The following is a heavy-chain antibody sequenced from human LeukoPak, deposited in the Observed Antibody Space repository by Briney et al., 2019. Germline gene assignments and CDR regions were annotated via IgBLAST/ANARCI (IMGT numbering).Heavy chain of an antibody. CDR2: ISYLSSHV. V-gene: IGHV3-21*01. J-gene: IGHJ4*02. CDR1: EFTFSDYD. CDR3: GRAFPPLRTSSAGDL. Sequence: PGGSLRLSCSASEFTFSDYDMNWVRQAPGKGLEWVSSISYLSSHVYYGDSGKGRFSISRDNAKNSLYLQMNSLGAEDTAIYYCGRAFPPLRTSSAGDLWGQGILVTVSS. D-gene: IGHD3-16*01.